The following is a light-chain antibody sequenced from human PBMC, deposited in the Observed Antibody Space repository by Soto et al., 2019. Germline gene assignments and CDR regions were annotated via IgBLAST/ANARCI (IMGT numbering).Light chain of an antibody. Sequence: QSVLTQPRSVSGSPGQSLTISCTGTSSDVGGYNYVSWYQQYPGKVPKLMIYDVTKRPSGVPDRFSGATSGNTASLTISALQAEDEADYYCCSHAGSYTYVFGTGTKLTVL. CDR1: SSDVGGYNY. CDR2: DVT. V-gene: IGLV2-11*01. CDR3: CSHAGSYTYV. J-gene: IGLJ1*01.